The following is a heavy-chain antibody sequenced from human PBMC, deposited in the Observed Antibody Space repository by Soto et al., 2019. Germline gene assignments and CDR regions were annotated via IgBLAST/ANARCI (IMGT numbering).Heavy chain of an antibody. CDR2: IIPILGIA. D-gene: IGHD5-18*01. Sequence: QVQLVQSGAEVKKPGSSVKVSCKASGGTFSSYTISWVRQAPGQGLEWMGRIIPILGIANYAQKFQGRVTITADKSTSTAYMELSSLRSEDTAVYYCARDRVRDGYGWFDPWGQGTLVTVSS. J-gene: IGHJ5*02. V-gene: IGHV1-69*08. CDR3: ARDRVRDGYGWFDP. CDR1: GGTFSSYT.